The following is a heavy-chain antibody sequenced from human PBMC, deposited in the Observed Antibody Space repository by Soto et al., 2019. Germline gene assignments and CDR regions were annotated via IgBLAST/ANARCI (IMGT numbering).Heavy chain of an antibody. Sequence: QVQLQESGPGLVKPSETLSLTCSISGGSISDYQWNWIRQPPGKGLEWIGYIYYSGRTNYNPSTKSRLTIALDTSTRQFSLRLRSVTAADTAVYYWARMRGLGEISPYLDSGGQGALFTVTS. CDR2: IYYSGRT. CDR3: ARMRGLGEISPYLDS. J-gene: IGHJ4*02. D-gene: IGHD3-16*01. CDR1: GGSISDYQ. V-gene: IGHV4-59*01.